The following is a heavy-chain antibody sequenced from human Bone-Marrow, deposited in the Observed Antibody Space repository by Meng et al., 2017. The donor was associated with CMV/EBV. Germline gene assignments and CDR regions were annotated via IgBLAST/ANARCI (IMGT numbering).Heavy chain of an antibody. Sequence: GSLRLSCTVSGGSVSSGSYYWSWIRQPPGKGPEWIGYIYYSGSTNYNPSLKSRVTISVDTSKNQFSLKLSSVTAADTAVYYCARDAGASPFDYWGQGTLVTVSS. V-gene: IGHV4-61*01. D-gene: IGHD1-26*01. CDR3: ARDAGASPFDY. CDR1: GGSVSSGSYY. CDR2: IYYSGST. J-gene: IGHJ4*02.